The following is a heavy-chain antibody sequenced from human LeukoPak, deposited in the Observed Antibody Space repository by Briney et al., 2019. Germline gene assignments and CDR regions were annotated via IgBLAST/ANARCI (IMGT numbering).Heavy chain of an antibody. Sequence: GGSLRLSCAASGFTFSSYVMSWVRQAPGKGLEWVSAISGSGGSTYYADSVKGRFTISRDNSRNTLYLQMSSLRTEDTAAYYCVKDSKSSGWYVPPNFDYWGQGTLVTVSS. CDR3: VKDSKSSGWYVPPNFDY. CDR2: ISGSGGST. CDR1: GFTFSSYV. J-gene: IGHJ4*02. D-gene: IGHD6-19*01. V-gene: IGHV3-23*01.